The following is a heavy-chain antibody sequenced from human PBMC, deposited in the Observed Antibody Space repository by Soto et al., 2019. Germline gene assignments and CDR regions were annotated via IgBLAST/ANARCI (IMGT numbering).Heavy chain of an antibody. Sequence: QVQLVESGGGVVQPGRSLRLSCAASGFTFSSYAMHWVRQAPGKGLEWVAVISDDGSTKYHADSVKCRFTISRDNSKNTLYLEMNSLRAEDTAVYYCARERVLNWFDPWGQGTLVTVSS. D-gene: IGHD3-3*01. J-gene: IGHJ5*02. CDR1: GFTFSSYA. CDR2: ISDDGSTK. CDR3: ARERVLNWFDP. V-gene: IGHV3-30-3*01.